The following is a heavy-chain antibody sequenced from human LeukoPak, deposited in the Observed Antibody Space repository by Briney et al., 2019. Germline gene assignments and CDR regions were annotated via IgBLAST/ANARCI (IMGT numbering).Heavy chain of an antibody. V-gene: IGHV4-59*01. CDR1: GGSITNYY. Sequence: PSETLSLTCTVSGGSITNYYWNWIRQPPGEDLEWIGCVSYSGRTHYSSALKSRVTISVDTSKNQFSLNLRSVTAADTAVYYCARPGRQDAYNGHYWYFDLWGRGTLVTVSS. CDR2: VSYSGRT. D-gene: IGHD5-24*01. CDR3: ARPGRQDAYNGHYWYFDL. J-gene: IGHJ2*01.